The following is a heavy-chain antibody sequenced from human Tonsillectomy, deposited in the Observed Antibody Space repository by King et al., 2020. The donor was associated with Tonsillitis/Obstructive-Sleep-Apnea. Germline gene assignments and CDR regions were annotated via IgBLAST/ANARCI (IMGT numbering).Heavy chain of an antibody. V-gene: IGHV1-46*01. Sequence: QLVQSGAEVKTPGASVKVSCKASGYTFTRYYIHWVRQARGQGREWMGIINPSGGSTTYAQKFQDRVTMTRATSASTVYLWMSSLRSEDAAVYYCARDDVVGRYIDSWGQGTLVTVSS. J-gene: IGHJ4*02. D-gene: IGHD1-14*01. CDR2: INPSGGST. CDR1: GYTFTRYY. CDR3: ARDDVVGRYIDS.